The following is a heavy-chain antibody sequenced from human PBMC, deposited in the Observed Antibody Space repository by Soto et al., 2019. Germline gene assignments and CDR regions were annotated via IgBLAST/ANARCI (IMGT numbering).Heavy chain of an antibody. V-gene: IGHV1-69*02. J-gene: IGHJ4*02. D-gene: IGHD1-26*01. CDR2: IIPILGIA. CDR3: ASEMELRNFSRGQTFDY. Sequence: QVQLVQSGAEVKKPGSSVKVSCKASGGTFSSYTISWVRQAPGQGLEWMGRIIPILGIANYAQKFQGRVTITADKSTSTAYMELSSLRSEDTAVYYCASEMELRNFSRGQTFDYWGQGTLVTVSS. CDR1: GGTFSSYT.